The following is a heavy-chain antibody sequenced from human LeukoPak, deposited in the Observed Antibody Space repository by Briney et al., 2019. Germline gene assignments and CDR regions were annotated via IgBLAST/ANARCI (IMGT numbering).Heavy chain of an antibody. Sequence: SDTLSLTCTVSGGPISSYYWSWIRQPPGKGLEWIGYIYYSGSTNYNPSLKSRVTISVDTSKSQFSLKLSSVTAADTAVYYCARRSGYYYDSSGFFDYWGQGTLVTVSS. V-gene: IGHV4-59*01. CDR1: GGPISSYY. CDR2: IYYSGST. J-gene: IGHJ4*02. D-gene: IGHD3-22*01. CDR3: ARRSGYYYDSSGFFDY.